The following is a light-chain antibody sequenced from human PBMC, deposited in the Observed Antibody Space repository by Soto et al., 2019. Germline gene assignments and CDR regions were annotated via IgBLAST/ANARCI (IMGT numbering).Light chain of an antibody. CDR3: QQRSNWPYT. Sequence: EIVLTQSPATLSLSPGERATLSCRASQSVSRYLAWYQHKPGQAPRLLIDDASNRATGIPAKFSGSGSGTDFTLTISSLEPEDFAVYYCQQRSNWPYTFGQGTKLEIK. J-gene: IGKJ2*01. CDR2: DAS. V-gene: IGKV3-11*01. CDR1: QSVSRY.